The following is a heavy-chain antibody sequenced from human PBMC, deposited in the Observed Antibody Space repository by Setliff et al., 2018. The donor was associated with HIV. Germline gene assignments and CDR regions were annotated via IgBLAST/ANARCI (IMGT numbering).Heavy chain of an antibody. J-gene: IGHJ4*02. Sequence: ASVKVSCKASGHTFANSYLHWVRQGPGQGLEWMGIMNPNDGGTQYAQSFRGRVSMTRDTSTTTVYMELYSLRSEDTAVYHCARSDISGTGYFDSWGQGTLVTVS. V-gene: IGHV1-46*01. CDR1: GHTFANSY. D-gene: IGHD1-20*01. CDR2: MNPNDGGT. CDR3: ARSDISGTGYFDS.